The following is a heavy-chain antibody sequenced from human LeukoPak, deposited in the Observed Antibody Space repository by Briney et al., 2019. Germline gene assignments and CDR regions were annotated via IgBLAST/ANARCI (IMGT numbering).Heavy chain of an antibody. V-gene: IGHV4-59*08. CDR2: IYYSGST. D-gene: IGHD6-19*01. CDR3: ARSARSSGWYPNYYYYGMDV. J-gene: IGHJ6*02. Sequence: PSETLSLTCTVSGGSISSYYWSWIRQPPGKGLEWIGYIYYSGSTNYNPSLKSRVTISVDTSKNQFSLKLSSVTAADTAVYYCARSARSSGWYPNYYYYGMDVWSQGTTVTVSS. CDR1: GGSISSYY.